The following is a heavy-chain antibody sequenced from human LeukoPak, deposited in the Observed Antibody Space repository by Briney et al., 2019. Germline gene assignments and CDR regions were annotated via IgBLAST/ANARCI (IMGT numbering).Heavy chain of an antibody. CDR2: IYASGNT. CDR1: GGSISSYY. Sequence: SETLSLTCTVSGGSISSYYWSWVRQPAGKGLEWIGRIYASGNTNYNPSLKGRVTMTVDTSKNQFSLNLSSVTAADTAVYYCARGRGSSWYYFDSWGQGTLVTVTS. V-gene: IGHV4-4*07. J-gene: IGHJ4*02. CDR3: ARGRGSSWYYFDS. D-gene: IGHD6-13*01.